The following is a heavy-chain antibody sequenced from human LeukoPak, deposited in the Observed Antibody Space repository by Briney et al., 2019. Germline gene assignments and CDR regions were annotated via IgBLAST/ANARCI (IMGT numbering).Heavy chain of an antibody. CDR2: INPNSGGT. Sequence: ASVKVSCKASGYTFTGYYMHWVRQAPGQGLEWMGWINPNSGGTNYAQKFQGRVTMTRDTSISTAYMELSRLRSDDTAVYYCARGGRLRLGELSYYAFDIWGQGTMVTVSS. J-gene: IGHJ3*02. D-gene: IGHD3-16*02. CDR1: GYTFTGYY. CDR3: ARGGRLRLGELSYYAFDI. V-gene: IGHV1-2*02.